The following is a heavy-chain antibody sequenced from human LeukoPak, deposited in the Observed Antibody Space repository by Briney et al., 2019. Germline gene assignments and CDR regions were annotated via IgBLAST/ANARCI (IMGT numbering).Heavy chain of an antibody. D-gene: IGHD3-3*01. Sequence: PGGSLRLSCAASGFTFSSYAMSWVRQAPGKGLEWVSAISGSGGSTYYADSVKGRFTISRDNAKNSLYLRMNSLRAEDTAVYYCARDENDFDAFDIWGQGTMVTVSS. J-gene: IGHJ3*02. CDR3: ARDENDFDAFDI. CDR1: GFTFSSYA. CDR2: ISGSGGST. V-gene: IGHV3-23*01.